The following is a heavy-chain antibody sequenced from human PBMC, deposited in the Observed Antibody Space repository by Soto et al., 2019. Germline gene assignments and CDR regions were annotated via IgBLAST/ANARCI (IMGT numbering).Heavy chain of an antibody. J-gene: IGHJ4*02. CDR1: GYIVTKYD. Sequence: QVQLVQSGAGVKKPGASVKVSCKPSGYIVTKYDMHWVRQAPGQRLEWMGWINTATGDTKYSQRFQGRVTITRDTSASTAFMELNSLISEDTAVYYCARTRGYCSGGSCYPLDHWGQGTVVTVSS. CDR3: ARTRGYCSGGSCYPLDH. CDR2: INTATGDT. V-gene: IGHV1-3*04. D-gene: IGHD2-15*01.